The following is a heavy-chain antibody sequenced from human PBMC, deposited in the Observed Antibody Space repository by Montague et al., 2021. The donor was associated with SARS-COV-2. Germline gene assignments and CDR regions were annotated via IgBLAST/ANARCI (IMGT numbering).Heavy chain of an antibody. D-gene: IGHD3-9*01. CDR1: GFSLSTSGMC. CDR3: ARSRDYDILTGSYSGFDY. Sequence: PALVKPTQTLTLTCTFSGFSLSTSGMCVSWIRQPPGKALEWLALIDWDDDKYYNTSLKTRLTISKDTSKNQVVLTMTNMDPVDTATYYCARSRDYDILTGSYSGFDYWGQGTLVTVSS. J-gene: IGHJ4*02. V-gene: IGHV2-70*01. CDR2: IDWDDDK.